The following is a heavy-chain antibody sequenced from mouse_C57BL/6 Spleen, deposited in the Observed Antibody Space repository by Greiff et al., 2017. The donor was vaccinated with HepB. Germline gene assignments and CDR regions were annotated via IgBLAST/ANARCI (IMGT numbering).Heavy chain of an antibody. V-gene: IGHV1-69*01. CDR2: IDPSDSYT. Sequence: QVHVKQPGAELVMPGASVKLSCKASGYTFTSYWMHWVKQRPGQGLEWIGEIDPSDSYTNYNQKFKGKSTLTVDKSSSTAYMQLSSLTSEDSAVYYCARSGHILRGYFDYWGQGTTLTVSS. D-gene: IGHD1-1*01. CDR1: GYTFTSYW. CDR3: ARSGHILRGYFDY. J-gene: IGHJ2*01.